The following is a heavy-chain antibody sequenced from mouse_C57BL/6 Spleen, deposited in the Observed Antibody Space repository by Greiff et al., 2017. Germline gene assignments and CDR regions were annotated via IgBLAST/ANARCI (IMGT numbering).Heavy chain of an antibody. V-gene: IGHV1-20*01. J-gene: IGHJ4*01. CDR2: INPYNGDT. D-gene: IGHD1-1*01. CDR1: GYSFTGYF. CDR3: ARSRFYYGSSPYAMDY. Sequence: EVQLQQSGPELVKPGDSVKISCKASGYSFTGYFMNWVMQSHGKSLEWIGRINPYNGDTFSNQKFKGKATLTVDKSSSTAHMELRSLTSEDSAVYYCARSRFYYGSSPYAMDYWGQGTSVTVSS.